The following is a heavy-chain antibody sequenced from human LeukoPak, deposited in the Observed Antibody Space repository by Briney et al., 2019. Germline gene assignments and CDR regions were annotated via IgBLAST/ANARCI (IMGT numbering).Heavy chain of an antibody. CDR3: ARDLDGDYDSYSFDY. Sequence: PSETLSLTCTVSGGSISSGSYYWSWTRQPAGKGLEWIGRLHTSGSTYYNPSLRSRVTISVDTSQNQFSLKLGSVTAADTAVYYCARDLDGDYDSYSFDYWGQGILVTVSS. V-gene: IGHV4-61*02. CDR2: LHTSGST. J-gene: IGHJ4*02. CDR1: GGSISSGSYY. D-gene: IGHD2-21*02.